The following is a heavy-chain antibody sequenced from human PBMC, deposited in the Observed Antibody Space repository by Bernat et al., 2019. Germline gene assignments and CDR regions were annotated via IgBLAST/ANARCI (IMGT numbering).Heavy chain of an antibody. J-gene: IGHJ4*02. CDR1: GYTFTSYA. CDR3: ARDPYGSSKPYLFDY. V-gene: IGHV1-3*01. CDR2: INAGNGNT. Sequence: QVQLVQSGAEVKKPGASVKVSCKASGYTFTSYAMHWVRQAPGQRLEWMGGINAGNGNTKYSQKFQGRVTITRDTSASTAYMELSSLSSVATAVYYCARDPYGSSKPYLFDYWGQGTLVTVSS. D-gene: IGHD6-6*01.